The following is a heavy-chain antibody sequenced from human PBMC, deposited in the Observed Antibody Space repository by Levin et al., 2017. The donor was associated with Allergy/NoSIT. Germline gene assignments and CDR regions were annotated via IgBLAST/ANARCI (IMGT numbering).Heavy chain of an antibody. CDR2: IWYDGSNK. V-gene: IGHV3-33*01. J-gene: IGHJ3*02. CDR1: GFTFSSYG. D-gene: IGHD1-7*01. Sequence: GESLKISCAASGFTFSSYGMHWVRQAPGKGLEWVAVIWYDGSNKYYADSVKGRFTISRDNSKNTLYLQMNSLRAEDTAVYYCAREEARGLELGAFDIWGQGTMVTVSS. CDR3: AREEARGLELGAFDI.